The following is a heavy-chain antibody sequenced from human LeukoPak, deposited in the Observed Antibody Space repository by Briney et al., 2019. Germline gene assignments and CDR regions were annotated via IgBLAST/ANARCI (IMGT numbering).Heavy chain of an antibody. J-gene: IGHJ4*02. D-gene: IGHD2-21*02. Sequence: PGGSLRLSCAASGFTFSDYYMSWIRQAPGKGLEWVSYISSSGSTIYYADSVKGRFTISRDNAKNSLYLQMNSLRAEDTAVYYCARDPNCGGDCDARDYFDYWGQGTLVTVSS. CDR1: GFTFSDYY. V-gene: IGHV3-11*01. CDR2: ISSSGSTI. CDR3: ARDPNCGGDCDARDYFDY.